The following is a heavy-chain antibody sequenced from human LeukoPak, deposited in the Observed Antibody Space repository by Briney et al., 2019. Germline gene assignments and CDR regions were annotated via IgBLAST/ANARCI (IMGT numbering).Heavy chain of an antibody. CDR1: GYTFTSYG. Sequence: ASVKVSCKASGYTFTSYGISWVRQAPGQGLEWMGWISAYNGNTNYAQKLQGRVTMTTDTSTSTAYMELSRLRSDDTAVYYCARVTMVRGVIMGNRRFDYWGQGPLVTVSP. CDR2: ISAYNGNT. V-gene: IGHV1-18*01. J-gene: IGHJ4*02. D-gene: IGHD3-10*01. CDR3: ARVTMVRGVIMGNRRFDY.